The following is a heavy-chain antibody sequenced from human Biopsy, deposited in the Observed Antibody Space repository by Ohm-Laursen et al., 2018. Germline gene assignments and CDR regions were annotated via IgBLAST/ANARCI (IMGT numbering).Heavy chain of an antibody. V-gene: IGHV1-69*13. D-gene: IGHD1/OR15-1a*01. CDR2: IIGIFRTA. CDR1: GGTFSSSA. CDR3: ARGGGYNWNNGWFDP. J-gene: IGHJ5*02. Sequence: ASVKVSCKASGGTFSSSAITWARQAPGQGLEWMGGIIGIFRTAHYAQKFQGRVTITADEFMSTAYMELSSLRSEDTAVYYCARGGGYNWNNGWFDPWGQGTLVTVSS.